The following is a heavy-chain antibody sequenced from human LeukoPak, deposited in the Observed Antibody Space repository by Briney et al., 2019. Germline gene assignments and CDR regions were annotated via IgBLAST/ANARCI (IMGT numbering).Heavy chain of an antibody. J-gene: IGHJ6*03. CDR2: INHSGST. CDR1: GGSFRGYY. V-gene: IGHV4-34*01. CDR3: ARGIYDILTGYYHYYYYMDV. Sequence: SETLSLTCAVYGGSFRGYYWSWIRQPPGKGLEWIGEINHSGSTNYNPSLKSRVTISVDTSKNQFSLKLSSVTAADTAVYYCARGIYDILTGYYHYYYYMDVWGKGTTVTVSS. D-gene: IGHD3-9*01.